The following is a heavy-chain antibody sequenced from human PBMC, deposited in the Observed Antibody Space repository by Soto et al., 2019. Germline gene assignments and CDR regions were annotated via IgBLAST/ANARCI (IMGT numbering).Heavy chain of an antibody. CDR3: ARQIYDSDTGPNFQYYFDS. D-gene: IGHD3-22*01. CDR1: GYSFTSYW. Sequence: PGESLKISCKGSGYSFTSYWISWVCQKPGKGLEWMGRIDPSDSQTYYSPSFRGHVTISATKSITTVFLQWSSLRASDTAMYYCARQIYDSDTGPNFQYYFDSWGQGTPVTVSS. V-gene: IGHV5-10-1*01. CDR2: IDPSDSQT. J-gene: IGHJ4*02.